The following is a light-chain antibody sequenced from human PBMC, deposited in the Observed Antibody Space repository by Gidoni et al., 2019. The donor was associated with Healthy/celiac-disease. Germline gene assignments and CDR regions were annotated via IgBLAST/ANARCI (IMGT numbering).Light chain of an antibody. J-gene: IGKJ3*01. CDR3: QQYGSSPLFT. V-gene: IGKV3-20*01. Sequence: ELVLTQSPGTLSLSLGERATLSCRASQSASSNYLAWYQQKPGQAPRLLIYDASSRATGIPDRFSGSGSGTDFTLTISRLEPEDFAVYYCQQYGSSPLFTFGPGTKVDIK. CDR2: DAS. CDR1: QSASSNY.